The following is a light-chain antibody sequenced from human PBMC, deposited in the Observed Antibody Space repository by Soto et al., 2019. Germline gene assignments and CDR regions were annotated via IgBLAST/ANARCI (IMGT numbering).Light chain of an antibody. Sequence: DIQMTQSPSTLSASVGDRVTITCRASQSISSWLAWYQQKPGKAPNLLIYDASSLESGVPSRFSGSGSGTEFTLTIRCLHPDDFASYDCKQYSGYSALYTFGQGTKLEIK. J-gene: IGKJ2*01. CDR3: KQYSGYSALYT. CDR1: QSISSW. V-gene: IGKV1-5*01. CDR2: DAS.